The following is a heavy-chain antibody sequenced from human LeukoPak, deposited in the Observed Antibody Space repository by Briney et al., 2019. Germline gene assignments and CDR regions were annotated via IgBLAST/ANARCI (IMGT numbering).Heavy chain of an antibody. D-gene: IGHD6-6*01. CDR3: ARETVYSSSSDFDY. CDR2: INSDGSST. Sequence: GWSLRLSCAASGFTFSSYWMHWVRHAPGKGLVWVSRINSDGSSTSYADSVKGRFTISRDNAKNTLYLQMNSLRAEDTAVYYCARETVYSSSSDFDYWGQGTLVTVSS. V-gene: IGHV3-74*01. J-gene: IGHJ4*02. CDR1: GFTFSSYW.